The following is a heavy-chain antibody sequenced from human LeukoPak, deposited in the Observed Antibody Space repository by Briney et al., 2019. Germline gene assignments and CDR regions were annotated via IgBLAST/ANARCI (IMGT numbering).Heavy chain of an antibody. J-gene: IGHJ6*03. CDR1: GGSFSGYY. V-gene: IGHV4-34*01. CDR3: TRGSVTNYYYMDV. Sequence: KPSETLSLTCAVYGGSFSGYYWSWIRQPPGKGLEWIGEINHSGSTNYNPSLKSRVTISVDTSKNQFSLKLSSVTAADPAVYYCTRGSVTNYYYMDVWGKGTTVTVSS. D-gene: IGHD4-11*01. CDR2: INHSGST.